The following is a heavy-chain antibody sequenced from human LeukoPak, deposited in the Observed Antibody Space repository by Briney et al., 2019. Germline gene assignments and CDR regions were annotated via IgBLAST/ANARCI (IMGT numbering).Heavy chain of an antibody. CDR2: ISGSGGST. J-gene: IGHJ6*02. Sequence: GGSLRLSCAASGLTFSSYAMSWVRQAPGKGLEWVSGISGSGGSTYYADSVKGRFTISRDNSRNTLYLQMNSLRVEDTAVYYCAKGYFGSGSPTYGMDVWGQGTTVTVSS. D-gene: IGHD3-10*01. CDR3: AKGYFGSGSPTYGMDV. V-gene: IGHV3-23*01. CDR1: GLTFSSYA.